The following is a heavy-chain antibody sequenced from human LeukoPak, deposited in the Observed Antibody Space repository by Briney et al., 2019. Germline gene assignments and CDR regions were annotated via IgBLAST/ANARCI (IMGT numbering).Heavy chain of an antibody. CDR2: LYTGGST. D-gene: IGHD3-10*01. CDR3: ARDLIGRYTFDY. J-gene: IGHJ4*02. V-gene: IGHV3-53*05. Sequence: PGGSLRLSCAASGFLVSDNYMHWLRQAPGKGLEWVSVLYTGGSTYYADSGKGRFTISRDNPKNTVDLQLNSLRAEDTAVYYCARDLIGRYTFDYCGQGTLVTVSS. CDR1: GFLVSDNY.